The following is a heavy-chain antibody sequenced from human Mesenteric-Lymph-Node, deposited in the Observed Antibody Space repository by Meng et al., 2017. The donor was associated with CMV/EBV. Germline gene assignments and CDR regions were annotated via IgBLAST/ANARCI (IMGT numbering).Heavy chain of an antibody. Sequence: GGSLRLSCAASGFTFSSYEMNWVRQAPGKGLEWVSYISSSGSTIYYADSVKGRFTISRDNAKNSLYLQMNSLRAEDTAVYYCARDLGRPYHYGMDVWGQGTTVTVSS. V-gene: IGHV3-48*03. D-gene: IGHD3-16*01. CDR2: ISSSGSTI. CDR1: GFTFSSYE. CDR3: ARDLGRPYHYGMDV. J-gene: IGHJ6*02.